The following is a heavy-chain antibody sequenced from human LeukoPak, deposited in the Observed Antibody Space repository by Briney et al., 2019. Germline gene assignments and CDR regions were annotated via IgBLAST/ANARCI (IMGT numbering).Heavy chain of an antibody. D-gene: IGHD3-10*01. CDR3: ARQLWGWYFDY. V-gene: IGHV3-48*01. CDR2: ISGSSNTI. J-gene: IGHJ4*02. Sequence: GGSLRLPCAASEFTFSSYSMNWVRQAPGKGLEWVSYISGSSNTIYYADSLKGRFTISRDNAKNSLYLQMNSLRAEDTAVYYCARQLWGWYFDYWGQGTLVTVSS. CDR1: EFTFSSYS.